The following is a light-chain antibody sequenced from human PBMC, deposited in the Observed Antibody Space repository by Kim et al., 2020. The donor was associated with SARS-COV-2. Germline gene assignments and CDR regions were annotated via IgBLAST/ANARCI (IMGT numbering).Light chain of an antibody. Sequence: SGDKLGNKFVWGDQQKAGQGPVLVIYQDSNRPTGIPGRFPGSNFGNTAKLTISEAQGMDEADYYCQAWDSSAGVVFGGGTALTVL. CDR2: QDS. J-gene: IGLJ2*01. CDR1: KLGNKF. CDR3: QAWDSSAGVV. V-gene: IGLV3-1*01.